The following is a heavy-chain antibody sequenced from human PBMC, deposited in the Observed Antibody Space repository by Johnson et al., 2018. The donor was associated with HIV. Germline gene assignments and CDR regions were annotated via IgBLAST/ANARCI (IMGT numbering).Heavy chain of an antibody. CDR3: ARERARQELGLDGAFDF. CDR1: GFTFSSYA. V-gene: IGHV3-30*04. CDR2: VSYDGSYK. D-gene: IGHD6-13*01. J-gene: IGHJ3*01. Sequence: QVQLVESGGGVVQPGRSLRLSCAASGFTFSSYAMHWVRQAPGKGLEWVAVVSYDGSYKDYADSVKGRFTISRDNSKNTLSLQMHSLRAEDTAVYYCARERARQELGLDGAFDFWGQGTMVTVSS.